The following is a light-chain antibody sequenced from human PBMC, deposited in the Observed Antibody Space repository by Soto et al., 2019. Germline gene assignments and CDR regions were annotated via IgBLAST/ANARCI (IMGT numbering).Light chain of an antibody. CDR2: GAS. J-gene: IGKJ2*01. Sequence: IQLTQSPSSLSASVGDRVTITCRASQGINKFLAWYQQRPGKAPQLLVYGASTLQSGVPSRFSGSGSGTDFTLTISSLHPEDFAIYYCQQLTNFRFTFGQGTKLDIK. V-gene: IGKV1-9*01. CDR1: QGINKF. CDR3: QQLTNFRFT.